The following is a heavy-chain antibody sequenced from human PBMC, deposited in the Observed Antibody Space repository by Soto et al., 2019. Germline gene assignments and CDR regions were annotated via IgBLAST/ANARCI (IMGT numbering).Heavy chain of an antibody. CDR2: IYYSGST. CDR1: GGSISSYY. V-gene: IGHV4-59*01. D-gene: IGHD4-17*01. J-gene: IGHJ5*02. CDR3: ARTTDYGDYANWFDP. Sequence: SETLSLTCTVSGGSISSYYWSWIRQPPGKGLEWIGYIYYSGSTNYNPSLKSRVTISVDTSKNQFSLKLSSVTAADTAVYYCARTTDYGDYANWFDPWGQATLVTVSS.